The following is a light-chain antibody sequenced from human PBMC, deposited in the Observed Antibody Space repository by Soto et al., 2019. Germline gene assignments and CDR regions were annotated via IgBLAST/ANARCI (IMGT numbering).Light chain of an antibody. V-gene: IGKV3-20*01. J-gene: IGKJ1*01. CDR2: GAS. Sequence: DIVLTQSPGILSLSPGERATLSCRASQSVSSSWLAWYQQKPGQAPRLLIYGASSRAAGVPDRFSGSGSGTDLNLTITRLEPEDSAVFYCQQYGGPPWTFGQGTKVEIK. CDR3: QQYGGPPWT. CDR1: QSVSSSW.